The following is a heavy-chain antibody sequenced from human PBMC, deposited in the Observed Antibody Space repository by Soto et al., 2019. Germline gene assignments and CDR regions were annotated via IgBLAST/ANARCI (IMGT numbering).Heavy chain of an antibody. J-gene: IGHJ3*02. Sequence: QVQLVQSGAEVKKPGASVKVSCKASGYTFTSYGIIWVRQAPGQGLEWMGWISAYNGNTNYAQKLQGRVTMTTDTSTSTAYMELRSLRSDDTAVYYCARDVPLPYGSGSHDAFDIWGQGTMVTVSS. V-gene: IGHV1-18*01. CDR3: ARDVPLPYGSGSHDAFDI. D-gene: IGHD3-10*01. CDR1: GYTFTSYG. CDR2: ISAYNGNT.